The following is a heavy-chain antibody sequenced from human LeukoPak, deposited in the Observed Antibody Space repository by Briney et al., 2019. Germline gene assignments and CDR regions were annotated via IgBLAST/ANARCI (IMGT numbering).Heavy chain of an antibody. CDR2: IRYDGSNK. CDR1: GFTFSSYG. D-gene: IGHD1-14*01. Sequence: GGSLRLSCAASGFTFSSYGMHWVRQAPGKGLEWVAFIRYDGSNKYYADSVKGRFTISRDNSKNTLYLQMNSLRAEDTAVYYCAKSPNHGYYYYYYMDVWGKGTTVTVSS. CDR3: AKSPNHGYYYYYYMDV. V-gene: IGHV3-30*02. J-gene: IGHJ6*03.